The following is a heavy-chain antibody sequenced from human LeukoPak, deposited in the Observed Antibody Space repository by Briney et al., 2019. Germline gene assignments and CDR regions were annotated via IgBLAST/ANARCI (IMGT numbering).Heavy chain of an antibody. CDR1: GFTFSSYA. CDR2: ISGSGGST. D-gene: IGHD5-12*01. Sequence: TGGSLRLSCAASGFTFSSYAMSWVRQAPGKGLEWVSAISGSGGSTYYADSVKGRFTISRDNSKNTLYLQMNSLRAEDTAVYYCAKAIRAPEYYFDYWGQGTLVTVSS. V-gene: IGHV3-23*01. CDR3: AKAIRAPEYYFDY. J-gene: IGHJ4*02.